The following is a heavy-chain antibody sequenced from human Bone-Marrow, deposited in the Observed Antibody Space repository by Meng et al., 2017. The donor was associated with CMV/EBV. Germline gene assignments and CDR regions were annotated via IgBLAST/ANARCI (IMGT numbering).Heavy chain of an antibody. J-gene: IGHJ4*02. D-gene: IGHD4-23*01. CDR2: ISSSSSYI. Sequence: GESLKISCAASGFTFSSYSMNWVRQAPGKGLEWVSSISSSSSYIYYADSVKGRFTISRDNAKNSLYLQMNSLRAEDTAVYYCASDNLFDYGGNQKGDYWGQGTLVTVSS. CDR3: ASDNLFDYGGNQKGDY. CDR1: GFTFSSYS. V-gene: IGHV3-21*01.